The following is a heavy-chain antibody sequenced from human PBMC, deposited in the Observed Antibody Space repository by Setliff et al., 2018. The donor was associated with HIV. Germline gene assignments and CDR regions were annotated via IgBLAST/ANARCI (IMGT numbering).Heavy chain of an antibody. D-gene: IGHD6-25*01. CDR1: GGSISSGSYY. CDR2: IYTSGST. Sequence: SETLSLTCTVSGGSISSGSYYWNWIRQPAGKGLEWIGRIYTSGSTNYNPSLKSRVTISVDTSKNQFSLKLSSVTAADTAMYHCARYSPRGYTLTGPYWGQGTLVTVSS. V-gene: IGHV4-61*02. CDR3: ARYSPRGYTLTGPY. J-gene: IGHJ4*02.